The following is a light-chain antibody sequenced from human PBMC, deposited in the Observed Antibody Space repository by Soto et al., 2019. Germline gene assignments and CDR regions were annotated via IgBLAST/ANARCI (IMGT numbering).Light chain of an antibody. CDR3: QAYDSSLSCDVG. Sequence: QSVLTQPPSVSGAPGPRVTISCTGSSSNIGAGYDVHWYQQLPGTAPKLLIYGNSNRPSGVPDRFSGSKYGTSASLAITGVQSEDEADYYCQAYDSSLSCDVGFGGGTKLTVL. CDR2: GNS. CDR1: SSNIGAGYD. V-gene: IGLV1-40*01. J-gene: IGLJ2*01.